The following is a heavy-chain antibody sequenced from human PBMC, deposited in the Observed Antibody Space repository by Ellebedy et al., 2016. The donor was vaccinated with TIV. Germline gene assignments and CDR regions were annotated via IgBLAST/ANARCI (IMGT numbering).Heavy chain of an antibody. D-gene: IGHD6-13*01. V-gene: IGHV3-7*01. Sequence: GESLKISCAASGFTFTSFWMSWVRQAPGKGLECVANIKQDGSEKYYVDSVKGRFTISRDNAKNSLYLQMNSLRAEDTAVYYCAKLGGIYTWYAEYWGQGTLVTVSS. J-gene: IGHJ4*02. CDR3: AKLGGIYTWYAEY. CDR1: GFTFTSFW. CDR2: IKQDGSEK.